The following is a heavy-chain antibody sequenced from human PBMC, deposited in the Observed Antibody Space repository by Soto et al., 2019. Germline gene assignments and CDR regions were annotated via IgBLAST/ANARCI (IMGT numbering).Heavy chain of an antibody. V-gene: IGHV3-21*06. CDR1: GFMFSAYT. J-gene: IGHJ5*02. CDR3: ATPYYFNL. Sequence: GSLILSWAASGFMFSAYTMNWVRQAPGKGLEWLSSISDDSSYIDDADSLRGRFTVSRDNARNSLYLQIDSLGVEDTAVYYCATPYYFNLWGPGTLVTVSS. CDR2: ISDDSSYI. D-gene: IGHD3-22*01.